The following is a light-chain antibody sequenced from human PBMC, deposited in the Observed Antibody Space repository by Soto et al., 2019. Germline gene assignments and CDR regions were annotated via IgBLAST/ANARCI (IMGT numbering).Light chain of an antibody. CDR1: SSDVGRYNY. CDR2: DVS. Sequence: SVLTQPASVSGSPGQSITISCTGTSSDVGRYNYVSWYQHHPGKAPTLMIFDVSNRPSEVSNRFSGSKSANTASLTISGLQAEDEADYYCCSYTSSSTYVFGTGTKVTVL. CDR3: CSYTSSSTYV. J-gene: IGLJ1*01. V-gene: IGLV2-14*01.